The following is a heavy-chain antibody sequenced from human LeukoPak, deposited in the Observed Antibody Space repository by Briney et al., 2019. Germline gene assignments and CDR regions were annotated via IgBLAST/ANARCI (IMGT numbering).Heavy chain of an antibody. CDR1: GFTFSTYA. D-gene: IGHD2-2*01. Sequence: GGSLRLSCAASGFTFSTYAMSWVRQAPGKGLEWVAAISGSGDRTYYADSVKGQFTISRDNSKNTLYLQMNSLGAEDTAVYYCAKDRSMYCRSSSCYLDWFDPWGQGTLVTLSS. V-gene: IGHV3-23*01. CDR3: AKDRSMYCRSSSCYLDWFDP. J-gene: IGHJ5*02. CDR2: ISGSGDRT.